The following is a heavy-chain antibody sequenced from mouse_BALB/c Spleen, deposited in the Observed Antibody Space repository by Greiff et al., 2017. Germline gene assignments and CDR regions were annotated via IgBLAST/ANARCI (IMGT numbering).Heavy chain of an antibody. CDR3: ARSDGNYFDY. Sequence: EVMLVESGGDLVKPGGSLKLSCAASGFTFSSYGMSWVRQTPDKRLEWVATISSGGSYTYYPDSVKGRFTISRDNAKNTLYLQMSSLKSEDTAMYYCARSDGNYFDYWGQGTTLTVSS. CDR1: GFTFSSYG. CDR2: ISSGGSYT. D-gene: IGHD2-1*01. J-gene: IGHJ2*01. V-gene: IGHV5-6*01.